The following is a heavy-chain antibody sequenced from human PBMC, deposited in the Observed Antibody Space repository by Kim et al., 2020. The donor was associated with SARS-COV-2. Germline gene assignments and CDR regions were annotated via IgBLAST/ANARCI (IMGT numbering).Heavy chain of an antibody. Sequence: GRSLRLSCAASGFTFSSYAMHWVRQAPGKGLEWVAVISYDGSNKYYADSVKGRFTISRDNSKNTLYLQMNSLRAEDTAVYYCARDPALVVVVVAAPRAFDYWGQGTLVTVSS. J-gene: IGHJ4*02. V-gene: IGHV3-30-3*01. CDR3: ARDPALVVVVVAAPRAFDY. CDR1: GFTFSSYA. CDR2: ISYDGSNK. D-gene: IGHD2-15*01.